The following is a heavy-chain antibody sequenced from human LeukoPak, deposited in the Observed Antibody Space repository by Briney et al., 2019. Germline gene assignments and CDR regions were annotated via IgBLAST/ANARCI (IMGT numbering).Heavy chain of an antibody. CDR3: VTEYWYRFDF. V-gene: IGHV3-7*01. D-gene: IGHD2-15*01. J-gene: IGHJ4*02. Sequence: PGGSLRLSCAASGFTVSSNYMSWVRQAPGKGLEWLATADRAGSVSEYIHSVRGRFTVSRDNARNSMYLQMNSLSAEDTAVYFCVTEYWYRFDFWGQGILVTVSS. CDR1: GFTVSSNY. CDR2: ADRAGSVS.